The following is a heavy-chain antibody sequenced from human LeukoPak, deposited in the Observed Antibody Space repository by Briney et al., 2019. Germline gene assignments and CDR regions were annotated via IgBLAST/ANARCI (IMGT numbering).Heavy chain of an antibody. Sequence: SETLSLTCTVSGGSISSSSYYWGWIRQPPGKGLEWIGSIYYSGSTYYNPSLKSRVTISVDTSKNQFSLKLSSVTAADTAVYYCARGRGRRFLEWSVVQNLYYFDYWGQGTLVTVSS. CDR1: GGSISSSSYY. V-gene: IGHV4-39*07. J-gene: IGHJ4*02. CDR3: ARGRGRRFLEWSVVQNLYYFDY. CDR2: IYYSGST. D-gene: IGHD3-3*01.